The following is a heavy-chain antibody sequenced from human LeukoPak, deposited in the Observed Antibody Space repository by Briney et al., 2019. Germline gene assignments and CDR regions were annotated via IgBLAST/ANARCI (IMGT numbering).Heavy chain of an antibody. Sequence: SETLSLTCTVYDDSISDYYRGWIRQPPGKGLEWIGYFHKSGTSTYNPSLKSRFTISADTSKTQFSLKLNSLTTADTAVYYCTRGAGWLIDYWGQGILVTVSS. J-gene: IGHJ4*02. CDR3: TRGAGWLIDY. V-gene: IGHV4-59*01. CDR1: DDSISDYY. CDR2: FHKSGTS. D-gene: IGHD3-16*01.